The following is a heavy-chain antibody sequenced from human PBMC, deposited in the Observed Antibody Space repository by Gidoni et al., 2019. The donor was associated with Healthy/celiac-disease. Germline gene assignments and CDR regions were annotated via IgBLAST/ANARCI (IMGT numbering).Heavy chain of an antibody. V-gene: IGHV4-39*01. CDR3: ARGLELRPLDY. Sequence: QLQLQESGPGLVKPSETLSLTCTVSGGSISRSSYYWGWIRQPPGKGLEWIGGIYYSGSTYYNPSLKSRVTISVDTSKNQFSLKLSSVTAADTAVYYCARGLELRPLDYWGQGTLVTVSS. J-gene: IGHJ4*02. CDR1: GGSISRSSYY. D-gene: IGHD1-7*01. CDR2: IYYSGST.